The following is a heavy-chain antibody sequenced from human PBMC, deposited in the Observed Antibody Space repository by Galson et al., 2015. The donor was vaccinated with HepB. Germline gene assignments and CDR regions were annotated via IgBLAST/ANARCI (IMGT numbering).Heavy chain of an antibody. D-gene: IGHD2-21*02. Sequence: SVKVSCKASGYTFTSYGISWVRQAPGQGLEWMGWISAYNGNTNYAQKLQGRVTMTTDTSTSTAYMELRSLRSDDTAVYYCARDLLAYCGGDCYSRASDYYGMDVWGQGTTVTVSS. J-gene: IGHJ6*02. V-gene: IGHV1-18*04. CDR1: GYTFTSYG. CDR2: ISAYNGNT. CDR3: ARDLLAYCGGDCYSRASDYYGMDV.